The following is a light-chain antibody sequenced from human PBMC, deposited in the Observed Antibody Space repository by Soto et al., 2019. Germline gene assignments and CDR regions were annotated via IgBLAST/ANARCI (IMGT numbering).Light chain of an antibody. V-gene: IGKV1-5*01. J-gene: IGKJ1*01. CDR1: QSISSW. CDR2: HAS. CDR3: QQYNSYPAA. Sequence: DIPWTHSHSTLPASVGDRVTITCRASQSISSWLAWYQQKPGTAPKLLIYHASTLESGVPSRFSGSGSGTEFTLTISSLQPDDFATYYCQQYNSYPAAFGQGTKVDIK.